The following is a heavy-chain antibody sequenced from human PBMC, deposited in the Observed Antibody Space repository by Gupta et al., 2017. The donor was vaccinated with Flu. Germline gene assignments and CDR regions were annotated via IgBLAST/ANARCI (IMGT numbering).Heavy chain of an antibody. CDR1: AW. Sequence: AWMSWVRQAPGKGLEWVGRIKSKTDGGTTDYAAPVKGRFTISRDDSKNTLYLQMNSLKTEDTAVYYCTTDPMVRGVILDYWGQGTLVTVSS. CDR3: TTDPMVRGVILDY. D-gene: IGHD3-10*01. J-gene: IGHJ4*02. CDR2: IKSKTDGGTT. V-gene: IGHV3-15*01.